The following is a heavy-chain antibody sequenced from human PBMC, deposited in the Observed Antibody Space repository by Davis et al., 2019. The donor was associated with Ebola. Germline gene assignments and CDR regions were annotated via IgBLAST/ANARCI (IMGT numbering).Heavy chain of an antibody. CDR1: GFTFSSYA. Sequence: GESLKISCAASGFTFSSYAMSWVRQAPGKGLEWVSAISGSGGSTYYADSVKGRFTISRDNSKNTLYLQMNSLRAEDTAVYYCAKDRVDTPPSMDVWGQGTTVTVSS. D-gene: IGHD5-18*01. CDR2: ISGSGGST. V-gene: IGHV3-23*01. J-gene: IGHJ6*02. CDR3: AKDRVDTPPSMDV.